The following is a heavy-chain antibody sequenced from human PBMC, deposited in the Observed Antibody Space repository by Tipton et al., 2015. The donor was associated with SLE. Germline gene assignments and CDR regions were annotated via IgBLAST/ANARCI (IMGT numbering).Heavy chain of an antibody. D-gene: IGHD3-22*01. J-gene: IGHJ4*02. V-gene: IGHV3-66*02. CDR1: GFTVRANY. CDR3: AKDHDSSGSDY. Sequence: SLRLSCAASGFTVRANYMTWVRRAPGKGLEWVSVLYSGGRSYFADSVKGRFTISRDYSKDTLYLQMNSLRAEDTAVYYCAKDHDSSGSDYWGQGTLVTVSS. CDR2: LYSGGRS.